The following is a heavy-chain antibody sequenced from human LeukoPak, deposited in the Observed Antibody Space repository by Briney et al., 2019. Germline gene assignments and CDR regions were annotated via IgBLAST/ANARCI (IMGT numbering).Heavy chain of an antibody. CDR3: ARRGVNSPFDR. D-gene: IGHD4/OR15-4a*01. V-gene: IGHV5-51*01. CDR2: IYPGDSET. J-gene: IGHJ5*02. CDR1: GYSFTTYW. Sequence: GESLRISCKGSGYSFTTYWIGWVRQMPGKGLEWMGIIYPGDSETRYTPSFQGQVTISADKSIRTAYLQWSSLKASDTAMYYCARRGVNSPFDRWGQGTLVTVSS.